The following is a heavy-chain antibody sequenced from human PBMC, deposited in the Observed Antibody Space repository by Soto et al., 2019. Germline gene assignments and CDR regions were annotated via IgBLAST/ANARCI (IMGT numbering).Heavy chain of an antibody. CDR3: ARQQWLVLNAFDI. D-gene: IGHD6-19*01. CDR2: VFNSETS. V-gene: IGHV4-59*08. J-gene: IGHJ3*02. Sequence: ASETLSLTCTVSGAPMNRYYWSWIRQPPGKALEWIGYVFNSETSKYNPSLRSRIAMSVDRSKNQFSLTMTSLTAADTAVYFCARQQWLVLNAFDIWGQGTMVTVSS. CDR1: GAPMNRYY.